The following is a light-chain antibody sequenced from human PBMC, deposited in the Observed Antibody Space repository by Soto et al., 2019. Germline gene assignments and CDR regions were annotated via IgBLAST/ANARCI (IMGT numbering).Light chain of an antibody. CDR2: KAS. V-gene: IGKV1-5*03. CDR1: QSIDSW. J-gene: IGKJ1*01. CDR3: QQYMTSSRT. Sequence: DIQMTQSPSTLSASVGDRVNITFRASQSIDSWLAWYQHKPGKAPKLLIFKASTLETGVPSRFSGSGSETEFTLTITSLQPDEFGTYYCQQYMTSSRTVGQGNKVDIK.